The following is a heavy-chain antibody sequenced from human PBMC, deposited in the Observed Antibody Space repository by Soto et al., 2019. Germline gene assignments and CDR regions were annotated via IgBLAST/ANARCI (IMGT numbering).Heavy chain of an antibody. CDR3: ASSERIQLWLHGMDV. V-gene: IGHV4-30-4*01. CDR2: IYESGTT. CDR1: GGSISSGDYY. D-gene: IGHD5-18*01. Sequence: QVQLQESGPGLVKPSQTLSLTCTVSGGSISSGDYYWSWIRQPPGKGLEWIGYIYESGTTYYSPPLQSRVTISVDTSKNQFSLPLRSVTAADTAVYYCASSERIQLWLHGMDVWGQGTMVTVSS. J-gene: IGHJ6*02.